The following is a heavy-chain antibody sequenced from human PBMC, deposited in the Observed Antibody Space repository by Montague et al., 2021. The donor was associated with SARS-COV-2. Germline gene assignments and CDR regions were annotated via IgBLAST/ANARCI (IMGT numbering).Heavy chain of an antibody. CDR3: VRGLPVTTLFYYFGMDV. D-gene: IGHD4-11*01. J-gene: IGHJ6*02. V-gene: IGHV4-34*01. CDR2: INHYGST. Sequence: SETLSLTCAVYGGSFSGNYWSWISQPPGKGLEWIGEINHYGSTNYNPSLKSRVTMSVDTSKNQFSLKLSSVTAADTAVYYCVRGLPVTTLFYYFGMDVWGQGTTVTVSS. CDR1: GGSFSGNY.